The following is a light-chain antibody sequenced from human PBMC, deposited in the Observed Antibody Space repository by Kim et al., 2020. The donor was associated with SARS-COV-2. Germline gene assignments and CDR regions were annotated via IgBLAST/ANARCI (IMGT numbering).Light chain of an antibody. CDR3: MQTLQTPT. J-gene: IGKJ2*01. V-gene: IGKV2-28*01. CDR1: QSLLYTNGDSF. CDR2: LVS. Sequence: GEPASISCKSGQSLLYTNGDSFLSWYLQKPGQSPQLLIYLVSNRASGVPDRFSGSGSDSDFTLKISRVEAEDVGVYFCMQTLQTPTFGQGTKLEI.